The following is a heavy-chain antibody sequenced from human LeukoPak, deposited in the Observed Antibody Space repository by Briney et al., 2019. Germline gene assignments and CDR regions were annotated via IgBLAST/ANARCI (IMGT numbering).Heavy chain of an antibody. CDR1: RFTFSRYW. V-gene: IGHV3-74*01. Sequence: GSLRLSCAASRFTFSRYWMHWVRQAPGKGLVWVSRINSDASSTTYAGSVKGRFTISRDNAKNTLYLQMNSLRAEDTAVYFCARSGPTYTSELDYWGQGTLVTVSS. D-gene: IGHD6-19*01. CDR2: INSDASST. CDR3: ARSGPTYTSELDY. J-gene: IGHJ4*02.